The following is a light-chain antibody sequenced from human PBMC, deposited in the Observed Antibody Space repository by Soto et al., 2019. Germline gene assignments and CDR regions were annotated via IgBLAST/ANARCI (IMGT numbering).Light chain of an antibody. Sequence: DIQMTQSPSSLSASVGDRVTITCQASQDIRKYLNWYQQKPGKAPKLLIYDASNLETGVPSRFSGSGSGTDFTFNISSLQPEDIATYFCQQYDDLPYTFGQGTKLEIK. J-gene: IGKJ2*01. CDR1: QDIRKY. V-gene: IGKV1-33*01. CDR3: QQYDDLPYT. CDR2: DAS.